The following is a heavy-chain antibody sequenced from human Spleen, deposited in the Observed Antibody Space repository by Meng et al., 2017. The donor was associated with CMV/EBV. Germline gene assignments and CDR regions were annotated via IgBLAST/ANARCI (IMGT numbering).Heavy chain of an antibody. CDR2: ISSSGSIT. D-gene: IGHD3-10*01. Sequence: GGSLRLSCAASGFTFSDYYMTWVRQAPGKGLEWVSYISSSGSITKYLDSVKGRFTISRDNAENSLFLQMNSLRVEDTAFYYCARDQSRWFGELFQYYYGMDVWGQGTTVTVSS. CDR1: GFTFSDYY. V-gene: IGHV3-11*04. CDR3: ARDQSRWFGELFQYYYGMDV. J-gene: IGHJ6*02.